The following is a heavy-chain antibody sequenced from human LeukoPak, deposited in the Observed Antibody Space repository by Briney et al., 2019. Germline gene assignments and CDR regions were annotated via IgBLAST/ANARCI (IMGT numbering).Heavy chain of an antibody. CDR1: GGSISSGGYY. J-gene: IGHJ4*02. D-gene: IGHD6-13*01. V-gene: IGHV4-31*03. CDR3: ARLQQLAKLDY. Sequence: PSETLSLTCTVSGGSISSGGYYWSWIRQHPGKGLEWIGEIYHSGSTNYNPSLKSRVTISVDKSKNQFSLKLSSVTAADTAVYYCARLQQLAKLDYWGQGTLVTVSS. CDR2: IYHSGST.